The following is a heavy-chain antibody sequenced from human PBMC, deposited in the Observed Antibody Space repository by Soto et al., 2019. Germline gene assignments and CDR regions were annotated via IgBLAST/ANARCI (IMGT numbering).Heavy chain of an antibody. CDR3: ASRRITIFGVVITHYYYYGMDV. D-gene: IGHD3-3*01. V-gene: IGHV1-69*13. Sequence: SVKVSCKASGGTFSSYAISWVRQAPGQGLEWMGGIIPIFGTANYAQKFQGRVTITADESTSTAYMELSSLRSEDTAVYYCASRRITIFGVVITHYYYYGMDVWGQGTTVTVSS. CDR2: IIPIFGTA. J-gene: IGHJ6*02. CDR1: GGTFSSYA.